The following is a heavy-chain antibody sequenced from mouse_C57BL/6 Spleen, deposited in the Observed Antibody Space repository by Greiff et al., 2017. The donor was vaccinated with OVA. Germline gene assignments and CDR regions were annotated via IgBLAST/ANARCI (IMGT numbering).Heavy chain of an antibody. D-gene: IGHD1-1*02. CDR3: ARDGGENYFDY. CDR2: ISDGGSYT. CDR1: GFTFSSYA. V-gene: IGHV5-4*01. J-gene: IGHJ2*01. Sequence: EVQRVESGGGLVKPGGSLKLSCAASGFTFSSYAMSWVRQTPEKRLEWVATISDGGSYTYYPDNVKGRFTLSRDKAKNNLYLQMSHLKSEDTAMDYCARDGGENYFDYWGQGTTLTVSS.